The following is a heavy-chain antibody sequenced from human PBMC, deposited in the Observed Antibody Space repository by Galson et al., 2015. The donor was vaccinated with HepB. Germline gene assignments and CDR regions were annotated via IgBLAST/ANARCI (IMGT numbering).Heavy chain of an antibody. J-gene: IGHJ4*02. D-gene: IGHD2-8*01. CDR1: GFTFSNAW. CDR3: TTILDIVLMVYPVGVSDY. Sequence: SLRLSCAASGFTFSNAWMNWVRQAPGKGLEWVGHIKSKNDGGTIDYVEPVKGRFTISRDDSKSTLYLQMNSLKTEDTAVYYCTTILDIVLMVYPVGVSDYWGQGTLVTVSS. CDR2: IKSKNDGGTI. V-gene: IGHV3-15*01.